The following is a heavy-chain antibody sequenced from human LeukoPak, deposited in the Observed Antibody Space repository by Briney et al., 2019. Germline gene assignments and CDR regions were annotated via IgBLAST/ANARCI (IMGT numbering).Heavy chain of an antibody. CDR2: INPSGGGT. V-gene: IGHV1-46*01. J-gene: IGHJ6*03. D-gene: IGHD3-10*01. CDR3: ARGSITMVRGVRSYYYYYMDV. Sequence: ASVKVSCKASGYAFITYYIYWVRQAPGQGLECVGIINPSGGGTNYAQKLQGRVTMTTDTSTSTAYMELRSLRSDDTAVHYCARGSITMVRGVRSYYYYYMDVWGKGTTVTISS. CDR1: GYAFITYY.